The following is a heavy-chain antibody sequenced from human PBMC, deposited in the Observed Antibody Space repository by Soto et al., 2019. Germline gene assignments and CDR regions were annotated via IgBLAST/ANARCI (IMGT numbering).Heavy chain of an antibody. CDR2: LDPRDSYT. V-gene: IGHV5-10-1*01. J-gene: IGHJ4*01. Sequence: GESIKISCNGSGYSFTNNCISWVLQMRGKGLEWMGRLDPRDSYTNYSPSFQGHVTISVAKSDTTSYLQWNTLKASDSAMSFCARSYSLPNSCYNGYFDYWGRGTLVTVSS. CDR3: ARSYSLPNSCYNGYFDY. CDR1: GYSFTNNC. D-gene: IGHD2-2*02.